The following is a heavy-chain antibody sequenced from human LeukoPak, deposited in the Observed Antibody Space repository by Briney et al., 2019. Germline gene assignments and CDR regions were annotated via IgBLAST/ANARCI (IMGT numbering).Heavy chain of an antibody. J-gene: IGHJ4*02. D-gene: IGHD5-24*01. V-gene: IGHV3-48*03. CDR1: GFTFPYYE. Sequence: GGSLRLSCAASGFTFPYYEMNWIRQAPGKGLEWISYISRSGDTVYYADSVKGRFTISRDHAENSLYLQMNSLRDEDTAVYYCARTRSGYNLFDYWGQGTLVTVSS. CDR3: ARTRSGYNLFDY. CDR2: ISRSGDTV.